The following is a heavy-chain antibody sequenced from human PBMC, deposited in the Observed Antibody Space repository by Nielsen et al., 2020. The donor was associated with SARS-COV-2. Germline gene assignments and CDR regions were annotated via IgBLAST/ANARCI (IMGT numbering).Heavy chain of an antibody. D-gene: IGHD2-15*01. Sequence: GGSLRLSCAASGFTFSNYGMHWVRQAPGKGLEWVAAISYDGSNKYYVDSVKGRFTISRDNSKNTLYLQMSSLREEDTAVYYCAKDWTAIVVVPSGGVDYWDQGTLVTVSS. J-gene: IGHJ4*02. V-gene: IGHV3-30*18. CDR3: AKDWTAIVVVPSGGVDY. CDR2: ISYDGSNK. CDR1: GFTFSNYG.